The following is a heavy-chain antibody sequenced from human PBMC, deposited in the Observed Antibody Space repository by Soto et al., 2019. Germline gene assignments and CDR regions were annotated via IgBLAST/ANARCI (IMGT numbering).Heavy chain of an antibody. CDR2: INPVFQTA. CDR1: GGLFSSYP. Sequence: QEQLVQSGAEVKKPGSSVKVSCKASGGLFSSYPISWVRQVPGPGLEWMGGINPVFQTAYYTQRFQGRVTITADESTNTAYMELSSLRSEDTAIYYCARSGSGYTWFNEFWGQGTLVTVSS. D-gene: IGHD3-22*01. V-gene: IGHV1-69*01. J-gene: IGHJ4*02. CDR3: ARSGSGYTWFNEF.